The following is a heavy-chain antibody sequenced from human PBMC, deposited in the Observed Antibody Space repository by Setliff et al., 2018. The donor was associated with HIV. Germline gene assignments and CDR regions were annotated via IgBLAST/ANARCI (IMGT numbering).Heavy chain of an antibody. CDR2: IYYSGST. V-gene: IGHV4-31*03. Sequence: SETLSLTCTVPGASISSGGYYWSWIRQHPGKGLEWIEYIYYSGSTYYNPSLKSRVSMSVDTSENQFSLKLSSVTAADTAVYYCARGGLGVVGAIDYWSQGTLVTVSS. D-gene: IGHD2-15*01. J-gene: IGHJ4*02. CDR1: GASISSGGYY. CDR3: ARGGLGVVGAIDY.